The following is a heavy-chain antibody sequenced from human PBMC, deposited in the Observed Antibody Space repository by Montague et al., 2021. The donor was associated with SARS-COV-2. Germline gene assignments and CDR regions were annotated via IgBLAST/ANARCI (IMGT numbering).Heavy chain of an antibody. CDR3: ARESGNDFWSGYYTGDFDC. D-gene: IGHD3-3*01. Sequence: SLRLSCAASGFTFSSYEMNWVRQAPGKGLEWVSYISSSGSTIYYADSAKGRFTISRDNAKNSLYLQMNSLRAEDTAVYYCARESGNDFWSGYYTGDFDCWGQGTLVTVSS. J-gene: IGHJ4*02. CDR2: ISSSGSTI. V-gene: IGHV3-48*03. CDR1: GFTFSSYE.